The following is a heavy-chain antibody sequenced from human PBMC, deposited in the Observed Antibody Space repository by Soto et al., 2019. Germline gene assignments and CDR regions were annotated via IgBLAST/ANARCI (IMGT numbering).Heavy chain of an antibody. Sequence: GESLKISCKGSGYSFTSYWIGWVRQMPEKGLEWMGIIYPGDSDTRYSPSFQGQVTISADKSTSTAYLQWSSLEASDTAMYYCARHRSAGEDIVVVVASSFSGLLDFWGQGTLVTVSS. CDR2: IYPGDSDT. J-gene: IGHJ4*02. CDR3: ARHRSAGEDIVVVVASSFSGLLDF. V-gene: IGHV5-51*01. CDR1: GYSFTSYW. D-gene: IGHD2-15*01.